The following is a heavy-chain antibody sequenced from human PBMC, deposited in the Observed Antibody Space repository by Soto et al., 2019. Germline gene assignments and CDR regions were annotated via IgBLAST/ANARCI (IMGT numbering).Heavy chain of an antibody. V-gene: IGHV1-18*01. D-gene: IGHD1-1*01. Sequence: QVQLVQSGAEVKKPGASVKVSCKASAYTFSTYGFSWVRQAPGQGLEWMGWIGADNGDTNYAQNFQGRVTMTTDTSTTTSSMELRSLTSDDTAVYFCARDWKGAEGCDPWGQGTLVTVSS. J-gene: IGHJ5*02. CDR2: IGADNGDT. CDR1: AYTFSTYG. CDR3: ARDWKGAEGCDP.